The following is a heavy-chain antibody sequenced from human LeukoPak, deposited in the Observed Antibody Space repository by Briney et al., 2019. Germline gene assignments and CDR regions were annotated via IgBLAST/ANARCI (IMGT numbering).Heavy chain of an antibody. CDR3: AKGLSGGGQRGYFDY. CDR2: ISSSSSYI. D-gene: IGHD4-23*01. CDR1: GFTFSSYS. J-gene: IGHJ4*02. V-gene: IGHV3-21*01. Sequence: GGSLRLSCAASGFTFSSYSMNWVRQAPGKGLEWVSSISSSSSYIYYADSVKGRFTISRDNSKNTLYLQMNSLRAEDTAVYYCAKGLSGGGQRGYFDYWGQGTLVTVSS.